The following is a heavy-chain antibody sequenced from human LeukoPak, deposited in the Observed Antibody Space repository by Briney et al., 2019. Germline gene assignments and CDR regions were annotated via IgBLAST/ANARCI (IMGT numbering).Heavy chain of an antibody. Sequence: GGSLRLPGAASGFTVSSNYMSWVRQAPGKGLEWVSVIYSGGSTYYADSVKGRFTISRDNSKNTLYLQMNSLRAEDTAVYYCATTVPKARSYYYGMDVWGQGTTVTVSS. CDR3: ATTVPKARSYYYGMDV. J-gene: IGHJ6*02. V-gene: IGHV3-53*01. CDR1: GFTVSSNY. CDR2: IYSGGST. D-gene: IGHD4-17*01.